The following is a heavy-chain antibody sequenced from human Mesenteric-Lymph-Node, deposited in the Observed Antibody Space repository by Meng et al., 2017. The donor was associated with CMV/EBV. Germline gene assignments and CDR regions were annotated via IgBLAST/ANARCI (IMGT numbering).Heavy chain of an antibody. Sequence: GESLKISCAASGFTFSRYWMHWVRQAPGKGLVWVSRINSDGSTTTYADSVKGRFTVSRDNSKNTLYLQMNSLRAEDTAVYYCANGPYCSGGSCYSKSGNYFDYWGQGTLVTVSS. V-gene: IGHV3-74*01. J-gene: IGHJ4*02. CDR1: GFTFSRYW. D-gene: IGHD2-15*01. CDR2: INSDGSTT. CDR3: ANGPYCSGGSCYSKSGNYFDY.